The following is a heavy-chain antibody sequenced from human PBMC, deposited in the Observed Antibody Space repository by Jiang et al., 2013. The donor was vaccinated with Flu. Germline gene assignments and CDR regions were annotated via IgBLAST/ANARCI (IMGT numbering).Heavy chain of an antibody. D-gene: IGHD5-18*01. CDR1: GFTFSSYE. CDR3: ARDRRGYSYGSFDY. Sequence: GSLRLSCAASGFTFSSYEMNWVRQAPGKGLEWVSYISSSGSTIYYADSVKGRFTISRDNAKNSLYLQMNSLRAEDTAVYYCARDRRGYSYGSFDYWGQGTLVTVSS. CDR2: ISSSGSTI. J-gene: IGHJ4*02. V-gene: IGHV3-48*03.